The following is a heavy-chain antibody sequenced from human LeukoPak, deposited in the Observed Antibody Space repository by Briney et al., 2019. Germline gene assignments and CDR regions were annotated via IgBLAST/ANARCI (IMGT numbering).Heavy chain of an antibody. CDR3: ARDVTSSSWPRDIDY. V-gene: IGHV1-2*02. CDR2: INPNGGGT. Sequence: ASVKVSCKASGYTFTGYYMHWVRQAPGQGLEWMGWINPNGGGTNYAQKFQGRVTMTRDTSISTAYMELSRLRSDDTAVYYCARDVTSSSWPRDIDYWGQGTLVTVSS. J-gene: IGHJ4*02. D-gene: IGHD6-13*01. CDR1: GYTFTGYY.